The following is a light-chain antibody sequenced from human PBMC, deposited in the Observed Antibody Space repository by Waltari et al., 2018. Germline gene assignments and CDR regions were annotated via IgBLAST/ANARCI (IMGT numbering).Light chain of an antibody. CDR1: QSISSSF. CDR2: GAS. J-gene: IGKJ2*01. Sequence: EIVLTQSPGTLSLSPGERVTLSCRASQSISSSFLAWYRQKPGQAPSLLIHGASSRATGIPDRFSGSGSGTDCTLTISRLEPEDFAVYYCQQYGSSPPFTFGQGAKLEI. CDR3: QQYGSSPPFT. V-gene: IGKV3-20*01.